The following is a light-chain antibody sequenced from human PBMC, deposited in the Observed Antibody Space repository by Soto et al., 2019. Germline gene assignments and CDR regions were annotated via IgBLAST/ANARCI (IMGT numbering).Light chain of an antibody. V-gene: IGLV2-23*02. CDR2: EVN. Sequence: QSALTQPASVSGCPGQSITISCTGTSSNVGSYKLVSWYQQHPGKAPKLMIFEVNKRPSGVSNRFSGSKSGNTASLTISGLKVEDEADYYCCSSGGSPTYVFGTGTKVTAL. CDR3: CSSGGSPTYV. J-gene: IGLJ1*01. CDR1: SSNVGSYKL.